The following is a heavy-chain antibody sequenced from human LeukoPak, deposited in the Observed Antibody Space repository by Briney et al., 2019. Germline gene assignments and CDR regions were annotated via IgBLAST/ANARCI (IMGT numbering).Heavy chain of an antibody. Sequence: PSETLSLTCTVSGGSISSGDYYWSWIRRPPGKGLEWIGYIYYSGSTYYNPSLKSRVTISVDTSKNQFSLKLSSVTAADTAVYYCARGPYQLLWFGEPFDYWGQGTLVTVSS. CDR1: GGSISSGDYY. CDR2: IYYSGST. CDR3: ARGPYQLLWFGEPFDY. D-gene: IGHD3-10*01. V-gene: IGHV4-30-4*01. J-gene: IGHJ4*02.